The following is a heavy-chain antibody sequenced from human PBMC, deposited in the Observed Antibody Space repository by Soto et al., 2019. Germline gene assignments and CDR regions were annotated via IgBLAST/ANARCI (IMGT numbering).Heavy chain of an antibody. CDR1: GYTFTSYD. J-gene: IGHJ4*02. CDR2: MNPNSGNT. Sequence: ASVKVSCTSSGYTFTSYDINWVRQATGQGLEWMGWMNPNSGNTGYARKFQGRVTMTRNTSISTAYMELSSLRSEDTAVYYCARAVGPPDYWGQGNVVTVPS. V-gene: IGHV1-8*01. CDR3: ARAVGPPDY. D-gene: IGHD1-26*01.